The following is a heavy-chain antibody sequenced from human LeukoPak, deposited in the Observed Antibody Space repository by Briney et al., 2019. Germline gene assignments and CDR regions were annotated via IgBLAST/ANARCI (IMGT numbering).Heavy chain of an antibody. V-gene: IGHV1-18*01. CDR1: GYTFTSYG. D-gene: IGHD4-11*01. CDR3: ARVPSYSNYEGGSWFDP. Sequence: VASVKVSCKASGYTFTSYGIGWVRQAPGQGLEWMGWISAYNGNTNYAQKLQGRVTMTTDTSTSTAYMELRSLRSDDTAVYYCARVPSYSNYEGGSWFDPWGQGTLVTVSS. J-gene: IGHJ5*02. CDR2: ISAYNGNT.